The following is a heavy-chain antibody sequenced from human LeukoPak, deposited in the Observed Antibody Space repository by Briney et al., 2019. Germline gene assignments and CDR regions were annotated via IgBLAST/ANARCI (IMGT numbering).Heavy chain of an antibody. Sequence: PGGSLRLSCAASGFTLSSYAMSWVRQAPGKGLEWVSAISGSGGSTYYADSVKGRFTISRDNSKNTLYLQMNSLRAEDTAVYYCAKDFFRRITMIVVVIGPFDIWGQGTTVTVSS. CDR2: ISGSGGST. CDR3: AKDFFRRITMIVVVIGPFDI. J-gene: IGHJ3*02. CDR1: GFTLSSYA. D-gene: IGHD3-22*01. V-gene: IGHV3-23*01.